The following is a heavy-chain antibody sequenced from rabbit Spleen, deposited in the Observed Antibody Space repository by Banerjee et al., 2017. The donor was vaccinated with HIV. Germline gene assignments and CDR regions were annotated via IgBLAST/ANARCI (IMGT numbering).Heavy chain of an antibody. Sequence: QSLEESGGDLVKPGASLTLTCTASGFTLSSYWICWVRQAPGKGLEWIGCIVTGDGNTYYATWAKGRFTISKTSSTTVTLQMTSLTAADTATYFCARDAASSFSSYGMDLWGQGTLVTVS. CDR1: GFTLSSYW. CDR2: IVTGDGNT. V-gene: IGHV1S40*01. CDR3: ARDAASSFSSYGMDL. D-gene: IGHD8-1*01. J-gene: IGHJ6*01.